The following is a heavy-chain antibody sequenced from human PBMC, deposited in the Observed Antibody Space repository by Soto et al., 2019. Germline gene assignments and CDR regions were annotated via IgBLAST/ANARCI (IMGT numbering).Heavy chain of an antibody. Sequence: GASVKVSCKASGGTFSSYAISWVRQAPGQGLEWMGGIIPIFGTANYAQKFQGRVTITADESTGTAYMELSSLRSEDTAVYYCARDSHTVLRYFVPYGMDVWGQGTTVTVSS. J-gene: IGHJ6*02. CDR1: GGTFSSYA. V-gene: IGHV1-69*13. D-gene: IGHD3-9*01. CDR2: IIPIFGTA. CDR3: ARDSHTVLRYFVPYGMDV.